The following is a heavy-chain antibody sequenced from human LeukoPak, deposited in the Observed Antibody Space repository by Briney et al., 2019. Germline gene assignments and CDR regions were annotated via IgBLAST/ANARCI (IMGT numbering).Heavy chain of an antibody. V-gene: IGHV3-48*01. J-gene: IGHJ4*02. CDR1: GFTFSTYI. D-gene: IGHD6-19*01. CDR3: ARDAYQYSSGWFFDY. Sequence: PGGSLRLSCAASGFTFSTYIMNWVRQAPGKGLEWVPYISSSGTTIYYADSVKGRFTISRDNAKNSLYLQMNSLRAEDTAVYYCARDAYQYSSGWFFDYWGQGTLVTVSS. CDR2: ISSSGTTI.